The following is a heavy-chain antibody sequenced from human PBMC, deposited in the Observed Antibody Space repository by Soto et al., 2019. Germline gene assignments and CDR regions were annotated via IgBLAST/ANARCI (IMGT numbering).Heavy chain of an antibody. D-gene: IGHD2-2*01. CDR3: VKDGGYCSSSTCYSPRNHYFDS. CDR1: GFIFSDYW. CDR2: IKFDGSEK. Sequence: GGSLRLSCAASGFIFSDYWMSWVRQAPGKGPEWVANIKFDGSEKQYVDSVRGRFTISRDNSRNSLFLQMNSLRAGDTAVYYCVKDGGYCSSSTCYSPRNHYFDSWGQGTLVTVSS. J-gene: IGHJ4*02. V-gene: IGHV3-7*03.